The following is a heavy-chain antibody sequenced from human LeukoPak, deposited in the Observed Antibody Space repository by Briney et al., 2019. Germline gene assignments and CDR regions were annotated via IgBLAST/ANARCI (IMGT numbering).Heavy chain of an antibody. D-gene: IGHD2-15*01. V-gene: IGHV5-51*01. Sequence: AASLQISCKGFGYNFTNFWTGWVRPMPGKGLEWMGVINPADSETRYSPSFQGPVTISADKSMNTAYLQWTTVQASDTAMYYCARQRCVSGRCYHTNVFDIWGQGTMVTISS. CDR1: GYNFTNFW. CDR2: INPADSET. J-gene: IGHJ3*02. CDR3: ARQRCVSGRCYHTNVFDI.